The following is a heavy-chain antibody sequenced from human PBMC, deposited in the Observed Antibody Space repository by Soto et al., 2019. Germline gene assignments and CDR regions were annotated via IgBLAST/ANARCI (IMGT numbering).Heavy chain of an antibody. Sequence: PSETLSLTCAVYGGTFSGYFWTWVRQPPGKGLEWIGEIEHNGNNNINPSLKSRVTLSVDTSKNQISLTLTSATAADTAVYYCARDFRYFPYWGQGTLVTVS. CDR1: GGTFSGYF. V-gene: IGHV4-34*01. J-gene: IGHJ4*02. CDR2: IEHNGNN. CDR3: ARDFRYFPY. D-gene: IGHD3-10*01.